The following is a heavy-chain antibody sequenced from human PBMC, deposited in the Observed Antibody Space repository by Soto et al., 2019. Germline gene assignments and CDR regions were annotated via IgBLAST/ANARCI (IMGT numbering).Heavy chain of an antibody. CDR3: ARMASFGTLNWFDP. J-gene: IGHJ5*02. CDR1: GYTFINYD. V-gene: IGHV1-8*02. Sequence: ASVKVSCKASGYTFINYDISWVRQATGQGLEWMGWMNPGSGKTGYANKFQGRVTMIRDASTSTAHLELSSLTSEDTAVYYCARMASFGTLNWFDPWGQGTLVTVSS. CDR2: MNPGSGKT. D-gene: IGHD3-16*01.